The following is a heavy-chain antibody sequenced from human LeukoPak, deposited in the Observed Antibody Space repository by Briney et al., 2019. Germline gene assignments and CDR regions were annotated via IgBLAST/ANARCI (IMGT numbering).Heavy chain of an antibody. D-gene: IGHD2-2*02. CDR3: AGRLYCSGTSCYTGPDAFDV. CDR1: GFTFSSYA. Sequence: GGSLRLSCAASGFTFSSYAMSWVRQAPGKGLEWVSAISGSGGSTYYADSVKGRFTISRDNSENTLYLQMNSLRAEDTAVYYCAGRLYCSGTSCYTGPDAFDVWGQGTVVTVSS. V-gene: IGHV3-23*01. CDR2: ISGSGGST. J-gene: IGHJ3*01.